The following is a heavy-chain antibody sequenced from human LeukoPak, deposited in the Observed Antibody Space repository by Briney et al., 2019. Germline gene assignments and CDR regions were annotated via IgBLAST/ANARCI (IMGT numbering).Heavy chain of an antibody. Sequence: GGSLRLSCAASGFTFSSYAMSWVRQAPGKGLEWVSAISGSGGSTYYADSVKGRFTISRDNSKSTLYLQMNSLRAEDTAVYYCAKDQETSYYYDSSGPIDYWGQGTLVTVSS. D-gene: IGHD3-22*01. CDR1: GFTFSSYA. V-gene: IGHV3-23*01. CDR2: ISGSGGST. CDR3: AKDQETSYYYDSSGPIDY. J-gene: IGHJ4*02.